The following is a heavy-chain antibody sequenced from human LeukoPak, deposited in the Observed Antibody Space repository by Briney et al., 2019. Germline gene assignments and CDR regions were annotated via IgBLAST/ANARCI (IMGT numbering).Heavy chain of an antibody. CDR1: GGTFSSYA. V-gene: IGHV1-69*13. J-gene: IGHJ4*02. CDR2: IIPIFGTA. Sequence: GASVKVSCKASGGTFSSYAISWVRQAPGQGLEWMGGIIPIFGTANYAQKFQGRVTITADESTSTAYMELSSLRSEDTAVYYCAMYGDYVENYFDYWGQGTLVTVSS. D-gene: IGHD4-17*01. CDR3: AMYGDYVENYFDY.